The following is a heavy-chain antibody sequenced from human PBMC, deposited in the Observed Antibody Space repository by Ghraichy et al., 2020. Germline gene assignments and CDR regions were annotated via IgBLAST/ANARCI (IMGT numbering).Heavy chain of an antibody. CDR2: IYSNGVT. CDR3: ARAQGINYNWFDP. J-gene: IGHJ5*02. V-gene: IGHV3-53*01. D-gene: IGHD5-24*01. CDR1: GFSVSSNY. Sequence: LSLTCAASGFSVSSNYMNWVRQAPGKGLEWVSVIYSNGVTHYADSVKGRFIISRDNSKNTLYLQMNSLRDEDTAVYFCARAQGINYNWFDPWGQGTLVTVSS.